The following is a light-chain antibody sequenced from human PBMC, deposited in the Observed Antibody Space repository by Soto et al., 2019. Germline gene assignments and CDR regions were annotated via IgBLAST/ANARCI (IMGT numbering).Light chain of an antibody. CDR3: QQTYSTHRGA. Sequence: DIQMTQSPSSLSASVGDRVTITCRASESIRNNLNWYQQTPGKAPKLLIYAASTLQSGVPSRFSGGGSGTEFTLTIGSLQPEDFTTYYCQQTYSTHRGAFGQGTKVEFK. J-gene: IGKJ1*01. V-gene: IGKV1-39*01. CDR1: ESIRNN. CDR2: AAS.